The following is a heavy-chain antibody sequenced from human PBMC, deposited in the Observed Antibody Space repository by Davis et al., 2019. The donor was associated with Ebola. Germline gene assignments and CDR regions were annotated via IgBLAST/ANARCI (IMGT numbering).Heavy chain of an antibody. CDR2: IKSKTDSGTT. CDR1: GFTFSNAW. J-gene: IGHJ4*02. CDR3: TTAVLWFSPDY. Sequence: PGGSLRLSCAASGFTFSNAWMSWVRQAPGKGLEWVGRIKSKTDSGTTDYAAPVKGRFTISRDDSKNTLYLQMNSLKTEDTAVYYCTTAVLWFSPDYWGQGTLVTVSS. V-gene: IGHV3-15*01. D-gene: IGHD3-10*01.